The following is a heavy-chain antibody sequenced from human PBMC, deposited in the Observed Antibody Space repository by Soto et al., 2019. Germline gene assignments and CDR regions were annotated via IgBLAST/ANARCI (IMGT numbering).Heavy chain of an antibody. CDR1: GFTFSSYA. J-gene: IGHJ4*02. V-gene: IGHV3-23*01. Sequence: GGSLRLSCAASGFTFSSYAMSWVRQAPGKGLEWVSAISGSGGSTYYADSVKGRFTISRDNSKNTLYLQMNSLRAEDTAVYYCAKDRLLVLPFGVWELQGFDYWGQGTLVTVSS. D-gene: IGHD1-26*01. CDR3: AKDRLLVLPFGVWELQGFDY. CDR2: ISGSGGST.